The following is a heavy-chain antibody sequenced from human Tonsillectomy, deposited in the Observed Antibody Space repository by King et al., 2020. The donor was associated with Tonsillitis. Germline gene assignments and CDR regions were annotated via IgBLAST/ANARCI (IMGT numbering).Heavy chain of an antibody. D-gene: IGHD3-22*01. CDR2: IYPGESDT. Sequence: QLVQSGAEVKKPGESLKISCKGSGYSFTSYWIGWVRQMPGKGLEWMGIIYPGESDTRYSPSFQGQVTISADKSISTAYLQWSSLKASDTAMYYCARRHYYDSSGYSNFDYWGQGTLVTVSS. CDR3: ARRHYYDSSGYSNFDY. CDR1: GYSFTSYW. V-gene: IGHV5-51*01. J-gene: IGHJ4*02.